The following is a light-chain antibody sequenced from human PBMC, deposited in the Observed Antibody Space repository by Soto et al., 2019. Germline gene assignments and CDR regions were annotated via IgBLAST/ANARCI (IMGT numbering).Light chain of an antibody. Sequence: DIQVTHFPSTLSASVGYRGIITCRASQSIRSSLAWYQQKPGKAPKLLIYDASSLESGVPSRLSGSGSGTEFPLTITSMKPDDFATYSCQQYNPFLTFGGGTKVDIK. CDR1: QSIRSS. V-gene: IGKV1-5*01. CDR3: QQYNPFLT. CDR2: DAS. J-gene: IGKJ4*01.